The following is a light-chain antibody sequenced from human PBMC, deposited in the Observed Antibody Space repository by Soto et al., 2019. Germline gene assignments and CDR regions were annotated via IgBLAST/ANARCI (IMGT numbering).Light chain of an antibody. CDR2: GVS. J-gene: IGKJ4*01. Sequence: EILLTQSPGTLSLSPGEGATLSCRASQSVRSTYLAWYQQKPGLAPRLLIFGVSNRATGIPDRFSGSGSGTDFTLTISRLEPEDFSVYYCQQYGAYPLTFGGVNRVEIK. V-gene: IGKV3-20*01. CDR1: QSVRSTY. CDR3: QQYGAYPLT.